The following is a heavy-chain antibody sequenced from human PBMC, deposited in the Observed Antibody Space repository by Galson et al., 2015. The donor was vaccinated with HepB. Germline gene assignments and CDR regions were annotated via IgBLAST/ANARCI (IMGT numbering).Heavy chain of an antibody. D-gene: IGHD2/OR15-2a*01. CDR1: GFTFSSYG. CDR2: MWFDGSNI. CDR3: AREFEEYYFDY. Sequence: SLRLSCAASGFTFSSYGMHWVRQAPGKGLEWVAYMWFDGSNINYADSVKGRFTISRDNSKNTLYLQMNSLRAEDTAVYYCAREFEEYYFDYWGQGTLVTVSS. V-gene: IGHV3-33*01. J-gene: IGHJ4*02.